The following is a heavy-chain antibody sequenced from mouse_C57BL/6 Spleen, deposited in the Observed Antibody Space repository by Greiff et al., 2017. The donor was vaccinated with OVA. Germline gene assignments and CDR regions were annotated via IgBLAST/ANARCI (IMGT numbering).Heavy chain of an antibody. J-gene: IGHJ2*01. CDR2: ISDGGSYT. V-gene: IGHV5-4*01. Sequence: EVKLVESGGGLVKPGGSLKLSCAASGFTFSSYAMSWVRQTPEKRLEWVATISDGGSYTYYPDNVKGRFTISRDKSKNNRYLQMRHLKSEDTAMYYCAREAYYSNSFDDWGQGTTLTVSS. D-gene: IGHD2-5*01. CDR3: AREAYYSNSFDD. CDR1: GFTFSSYA.